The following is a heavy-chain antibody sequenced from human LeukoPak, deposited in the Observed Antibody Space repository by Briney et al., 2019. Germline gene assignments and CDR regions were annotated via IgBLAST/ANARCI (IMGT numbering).Heavy chain of an antibody. J-gene: IGHJ4*02. D-gene: IGHD3-10*01. V-gene: IGHV4-34*01. CDR2: INHSGST. Sequence: SETLSLTCAVYGGSFSGYYWSWIRQPPGKGLEWIGEINHSGSTNYNPSLKSRVTISVDTSKNQFSLELSSVTAADTAVYYCARPRYGSGSYYGQWGQGALVTVSS. CDR1: GGSFSGYY. CDR3: ARPRYGSGSYYGQ.